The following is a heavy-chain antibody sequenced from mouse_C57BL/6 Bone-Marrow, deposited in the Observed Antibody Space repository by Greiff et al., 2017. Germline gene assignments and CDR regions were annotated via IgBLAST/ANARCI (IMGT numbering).Heavy chain of an antibody. V-gene: IGHV1-54*01. CDR3: ARSGYGSSYGAMDY. Sequence: VQLQQSGAELVRPGTSVKVSCKASGYAFTNYLIEWVKQRPGQGLAWIGVINPGSGGTNYNEKFKGKATLTADKSSSTAYMQLSSLTSEDSAVYFCARSGYGSSYGAMDYWGQGTSVTVSS. CDR1: GYAFTNYL. CDR2: INPGSGGT. D-gene: IGHD1-1*01. J-gene: IGHJ4*01.